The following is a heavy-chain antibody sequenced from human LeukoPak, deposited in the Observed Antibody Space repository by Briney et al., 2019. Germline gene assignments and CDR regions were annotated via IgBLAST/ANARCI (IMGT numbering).Heavy chain of an antibody. D-gene: IGHD4-23*01. CDR3: ARDKAPGGKRWFDP. CDR1: GVSITSYY. J-gene: IGHJ5*02. CDR2: LSDVGTN. V-gene: IGHV4-59*01. Sequence: SETLSHTCAVSGVSITSYYWSWIRQHPEKGLEWIGYLSDVGTNDYNPSLKGRVTISRDTSKNQFSLRLSSVTAADAAVYYCARDKAPGGKRWFDPWGQGIPVIVSS.